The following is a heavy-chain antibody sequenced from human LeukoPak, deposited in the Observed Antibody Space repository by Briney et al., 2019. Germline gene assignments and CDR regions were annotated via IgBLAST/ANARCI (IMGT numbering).Heavy chain of an antibody. J-gene: IGHJ4*02. CDR3: ARDVYNFWSGSADC. Sequence: AASVKVSCKAFGYTFTSYAISWVRQAPGQGLEWMGWITADTGKTNSAQKLQGRVTLTTDTSTSTAYMELRSLRSDDTAVYYCARDVYNFWSGSADCWGQGTLVTVSS. CDR1: GYTFTSYA. V-gene: IGHV1-18*01. D-gene: IGHD3-3*01. CDR2: ITADTGKT.